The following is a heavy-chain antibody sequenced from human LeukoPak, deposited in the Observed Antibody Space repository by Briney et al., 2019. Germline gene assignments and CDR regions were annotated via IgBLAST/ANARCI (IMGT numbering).Heavy chain of an antibody. D-gene: IGHD6-13*01. V-gene: IGHV1-69*13. J-gene: IGHJ4*02. CDR3: ARDIAAAGTGKFDY. Sequence: ASVKVSCKASGGTFSSYAISWVRQAPGQGLEWMGGIIPIFGTANYAQKFQGRVTITADESTSTAYMELSSLRSEDTAAYYCARDIAAAGTGKFDYWGQGTLVTVSS. CDR2: IIPIFGTA. CDR1: GGTFSSYA.